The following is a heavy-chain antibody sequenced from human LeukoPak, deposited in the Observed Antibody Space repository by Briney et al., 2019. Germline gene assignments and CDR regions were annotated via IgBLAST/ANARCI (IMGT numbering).Heavy chain of an antibody. D-gene: IGHD3-9*01. V-gene: IGHV4-59*12. Sequence: SETLSLTCTASGGSISSYYWSWIRQPPGKGLEWIGYIYYSGSTYYNPSLKSRVTISVDTSKNQFSLKLSSVTAADTAVYYCARDGAAGYPLGHFDYWGQGTLVTVSS. J-gene: IGHJ4*02. CDR2: IYYSGST. CDR1: GGSISSYY. CDR3: ARDGAAGYPLGHFDY.